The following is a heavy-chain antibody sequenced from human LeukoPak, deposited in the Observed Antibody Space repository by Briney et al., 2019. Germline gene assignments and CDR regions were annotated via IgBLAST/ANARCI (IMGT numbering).Heavy chain of an antibody. V-gene: IGHV1-8*01. J-gene: IGHJ4*02. CDR1: GYTFTSYD. Sequence: ASVRVSCEASGYTFTSYDFNWVRQAPGQGPEWIGWMNPNSGTTGYAQKFQGRVTMTRDTSISTAYMDLSSLRSEDTAEYYCARAPRNWGFDYWGQGTLVTVSS. CDR2: MNPNSGTT. CDR3: ARAPRNWGFDY. D-gene: IGHD7-27*01.